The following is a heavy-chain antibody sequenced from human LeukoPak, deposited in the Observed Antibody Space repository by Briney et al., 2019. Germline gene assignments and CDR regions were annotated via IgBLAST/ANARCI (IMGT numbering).Heavy chain of an antibody. J-gene: IGHJ4*02. CDR3: ARRSSSWCGGSPLGY. D-gene: IGHD6-13*01. Sequence: SETLSLTCAVYGGSFSGYYWSWIRQPPGKGLEWIGEINHSGSTNYNPSLKSRVTISVDTSKNQFSLKLSSVTAADTAVYYCARRSSSWCGGSPLGYWGQGTLVTVSS. CDR1: GGSFSGYY. V-gene: IGHV4-34*01. CDR2: INHSGST.